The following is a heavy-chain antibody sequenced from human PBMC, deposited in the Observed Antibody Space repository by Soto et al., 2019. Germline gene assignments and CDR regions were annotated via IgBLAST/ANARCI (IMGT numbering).Heavy chain of an antibody. CDR2: IYWDDDK. CDR1: GFSLTTSGVG. V-gene: IGHV2-5*02. D-gene: IGHD3-3*01. J-gene: IGHJ4*02. CDR3: AHRVLRTVFGLVTTTAIFFDF. Sequence: QITLNESGPTVVRPTETLTLTCRFSGFSLTTSGVGVGWIRQSPGKAPEWLALIYWDDDKRYSASRKRRLTITTATSKNQVVLTVSDLDPTDTATYYCAHRVLRTVFGLVTTTAIFFDFWGPGTPVAVSS.